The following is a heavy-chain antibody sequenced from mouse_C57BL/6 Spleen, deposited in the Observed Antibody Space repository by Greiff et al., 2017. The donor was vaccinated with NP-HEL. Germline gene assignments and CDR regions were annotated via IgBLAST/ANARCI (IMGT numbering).Heavy chain of an antibody. Sequence: VQLQQPGAELVKPGASVTLSCKASGYTFTSYWMHWVKQRPGRGLEWIGRIDPNSGGTKYNEKFKSKTTLTVDKPSSSAYMQLSSLTYEDAAVYYCSRKEDSYYSPMDYWGQGTSVTVSS. CDR1: GYTFTSYW. CDR2: IDPNSGGT. V-gene: IGHV1-72*01. CDR3: SRKEDSYYSPMDY. D-gene: IGHD2-12*01. J-gene: IGHJ4*01.